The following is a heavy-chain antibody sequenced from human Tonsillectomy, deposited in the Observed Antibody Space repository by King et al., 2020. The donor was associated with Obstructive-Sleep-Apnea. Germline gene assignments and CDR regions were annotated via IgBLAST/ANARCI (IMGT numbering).Heavy chain of an antibody. CDR2: VYNSRSN. D-gene: IGHD3-10*01. CDR1: GGPIGNYY. J-gene: IGHJ5*02. Sequence: LQLQESGPGLVKPSETLSLTCTVFGGPIGNYYWCWVRQPPGKGLEWIGFVYNSRSNIYNPSLMSQVTISVDTSKNQFSLWLTSVTAAAAAVYYCAKDASRTYYNWFDPWGQGIPVTVSS. V-gene: IGHV4-59*01. CDR3: AKDASRTYYNWFDP.